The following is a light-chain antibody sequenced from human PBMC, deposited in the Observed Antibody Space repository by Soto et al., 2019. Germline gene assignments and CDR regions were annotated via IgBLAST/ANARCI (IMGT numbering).Light chain of an antibody. V-gene: IGKV3-20*01. Sequence: ETVLTRSPGTLSLSPGEIATLSCRASESISSSYLAWYQQKPGQAPRLLIYGASSGATGIPDRFSGSGSGTDFTLTISRLEPEDFAVYYCQQYGSSLPVTFGGGTKVEIK. CDR2: GAS. J-gene: IGKJ4*01. CDR1: ESISSSY. CDR3: QQYGSSLPVT.